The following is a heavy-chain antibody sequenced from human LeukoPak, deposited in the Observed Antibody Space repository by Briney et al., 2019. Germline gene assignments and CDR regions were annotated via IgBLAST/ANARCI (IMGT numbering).Heavy chain of an antibody. CDR3: AKDDARLQFGD. CDR1: GFTFSSYE. CDR2: ISPNGVIT. J-gene: IGHJ4*02. D-gene: IGHD5-24*01. Sequence: GGSLRLSCAASGFTFSSYEMNWVRQAPGKGLEWVSGISPNGVITYYADSVKGRFTISRDNSKGTVYLQMNSLRPEDTAVYYCAKDDARLQFGDWGRGTLVTVSS. V-gene: IGHV3-23*01.